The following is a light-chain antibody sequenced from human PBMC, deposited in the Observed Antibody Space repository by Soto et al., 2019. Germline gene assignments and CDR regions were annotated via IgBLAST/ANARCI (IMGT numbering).Light chain of an antibody. Sequence: DIQMTQSPSTLSAAGGDRVTITCRASQSISSWLAWYQQKPGKAPKLLIYKASSLESGVPSRFSGSGSGTEFTLTISSLQPDDFATYYCQQYNSPWTFGPGTKVEIK. CDR1: QSISSW. CDR2: KAS. V-gene: IGKV1-5*03. J-gene: IGKJ1*01. CDR3: QQYNSPWT.